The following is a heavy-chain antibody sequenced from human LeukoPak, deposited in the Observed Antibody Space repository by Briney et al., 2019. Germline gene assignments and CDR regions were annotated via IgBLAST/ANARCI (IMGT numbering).Heavy chain of an antibody. Sequence: PGGSLRLSCAASGFIFSSFGMLWVRQAPGKGLEWVAVISYDGSNKYYADSVKGRFTISRDNSKNTLYLQMNSLRAEDTAVYYCARDDDYGDYGMDVWGQGTTVTVSS. V-gene: IGHV3-30*03. CDR2: ISYDGSNK. D-gene: IGHD4-17*01. CDR3: ARDDDYGDYGMDV. CDR1: GFIFSSFG. J-gene: IGHJ6*02.